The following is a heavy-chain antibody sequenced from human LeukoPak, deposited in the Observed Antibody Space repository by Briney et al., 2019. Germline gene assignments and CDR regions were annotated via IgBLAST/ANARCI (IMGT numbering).Heavy chain of an antibody. V-gene: IGHV4-59*01. CDR2: IYYSGST. J-gene: IGHJ4*02. D-gene: IGHD3-10*01. CDR3: ARPPYGSGSYNY. CDR1: GGSISSYY. Sequence: SETLSLTCTVSGGSISSYYWSWIRQPPGKGLEWIGYIYYSGSTNYNPSLKSRVTISVDTSKNQFSLKLSSVTAADTAVYYCARPPYGSGSYNYWGQGTLVTVSS.